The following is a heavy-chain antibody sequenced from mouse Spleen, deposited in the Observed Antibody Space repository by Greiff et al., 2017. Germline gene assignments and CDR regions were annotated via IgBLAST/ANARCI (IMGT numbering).Heavy chain of an antibody. J-gene: IGHJ2*01. CDR1: GFTFSSFG. CDR2: ISSGSSTI. V-gene: IGHV5-17*02. CDR3: ARGDYYGSSYDD. D-gene: IGHD1-1*01. Sequence: EVQLVESGGGLVQPGGSRKLSCAASGFTFSSFGMHWVRQAPEKGLEWVAYISSGSSTIYYADTVKGRFTISRDNPKNTLFLQMTSLRSEDTAMYYCARGDYYGSSYDDWGQGTTLTVSS.